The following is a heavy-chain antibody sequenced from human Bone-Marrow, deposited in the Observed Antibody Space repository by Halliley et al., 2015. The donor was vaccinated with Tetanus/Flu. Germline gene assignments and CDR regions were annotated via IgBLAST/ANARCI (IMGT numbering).Heavy chain of an antibody. D-gene: IGHD3-22*01. Sequence: MRSQADSYATAYAAPVKGRCTMSRDESKNAAYLQMNSLRTDDTAVYFCARGDHYDSSSFHFDYWGQGTLVTVSS. CDR2: MRSQADSYAT. J-gene: IGHJ4*02. CDR3: ARGDHYDSSSFHFDY. V-gene: IGHV3-73*01.